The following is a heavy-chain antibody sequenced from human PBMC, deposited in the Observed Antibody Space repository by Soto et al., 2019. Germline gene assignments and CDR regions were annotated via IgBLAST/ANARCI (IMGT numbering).Heavy chain of an antibody. CDR1: GGSGSSGSDY. CDR3: ARGRGQNNSFDI. V-gene: IGHV4-61*01. D-gene: IGHD1-20*01. J-gene: IGHJ3*02. Sequence: QVQLQESGPGLVKPSETLSLTCTVSGGSGSSGSDYWSLIRQPPGKGLEWIGYIYYSGSTNYNPSLKSRVTISVDTSKNQFSLKLISVPAADKAVDYCARGRGQNNSFDIWGQGTMVTVSS. CDR2: IYYSGST.